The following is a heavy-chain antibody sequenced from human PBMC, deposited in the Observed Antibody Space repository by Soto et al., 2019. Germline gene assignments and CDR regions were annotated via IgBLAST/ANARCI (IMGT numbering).Heavy chain of an antibody. V-gene: IGHV4-59*01. J-gene: IGHJ4*02. Sequence: QVQLQESGPGLVKPSETLSLTCTVSGDSIRSYYWTWIRQPPGKGLEWIGYSSYNGATNYNPSLESRVTISVDTSKNQFSLTLGSVTAADTAIYSCARVDLGYYGPSYLDYWGQGTLVTVSS. D-gene: IGHD1-26*01. CDR1: GDSIRSYY. CDR3: ARVDLGYYGPSYLDY. CDR2: SSYNGAT.